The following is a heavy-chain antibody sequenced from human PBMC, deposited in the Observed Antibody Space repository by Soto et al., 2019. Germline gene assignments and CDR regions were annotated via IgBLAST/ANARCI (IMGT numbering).Heavy chain of an antibody. Sequence: GGSLRLSCAASGFTFSSYGMHWVRQAPGKGLEWVAVISYDGSNKYYADSVKGRFTISRDNSKNTLYLQMNSLRAEDTAVYYCAKDAMVYAIYYYYYMDVWGKGTTVTVSS. CDR1: GFTFSSYG. V-gene: IGHV3-30*18. D-gene: IGHD2-8*01. CDR3: AKDAMVYAIYYYYYMDV. J-gene: IGHJ6*03. CDR2: ISYDGSNK.